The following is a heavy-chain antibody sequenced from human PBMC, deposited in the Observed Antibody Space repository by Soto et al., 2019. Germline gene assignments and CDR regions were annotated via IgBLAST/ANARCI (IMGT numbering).Heavy chain of an antibody. V-gene: IGHV3-33*01. CDR2: IWSDGSRD. J-gene: IGHJ4*02. D-gene: IGHD3-16*02. CDR3: ARDKGVTCLDD. Sequence: QLQLVESGGGVVQPGGSLRLSCAASGLIFRRSGMHWVRQAPGKGLEWVAMIWSDGSRDYYADSVRGRFTISRDDSKSMLYLQMGSLTADDTAVYYCARDKGVTCLDDWGQGTVVTVSS. CDR1: GLIFRRSG.